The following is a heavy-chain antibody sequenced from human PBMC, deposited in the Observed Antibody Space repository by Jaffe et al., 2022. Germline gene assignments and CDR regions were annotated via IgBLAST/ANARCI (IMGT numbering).Heavy chain of an antibody. CDR2: ININTGNP. D-gene: IGHD6-13*01. V-gene: IGHV7-4-1*02. CDR1: GYTFNNYA. Sequence: QVQLVQSGSELKKPGASVKISCKTSGYTFNNYAMNWVRQAPGQGLEWMGWININTGNPTYAQGFTGRFVFSLDTSVSTAYLQISSLKAEDTAVYYCARGYGYSSSYHFDFWGQGTLVIVSS. CDR3: ARGYGYSSSYHFDF. J-gene: IGHJ4*02.